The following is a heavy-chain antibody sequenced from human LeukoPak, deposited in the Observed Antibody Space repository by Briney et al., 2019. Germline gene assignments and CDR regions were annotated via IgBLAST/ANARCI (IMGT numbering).Heavy chain of an antibody. CDR3: ATVYGDYEPIDY. CDR2: ISFDGTNK. D-gene: IGHD4-17*01. CDR1: VVRVSNFA. J-gene: IGHJ4*02. V-gene: IGHV3-30*04. Sequence: PGRSLRLSCTPAVVRVSNFAMHWVRRPPGRGLEWVAVISFDGTNKYYGDSVEGRFSVSRDNSKNTLYLQMNSLRPDDTSMYYCATVYGDYEPIDYWGQGTLVTVSS.